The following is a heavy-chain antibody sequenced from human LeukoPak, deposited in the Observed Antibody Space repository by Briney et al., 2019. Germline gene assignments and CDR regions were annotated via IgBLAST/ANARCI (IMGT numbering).Heavy chain of an antibody. V-gene: IGHV3-23*01. Sequence: QPGGSLRLSCAASGFTFSSYAMSWVRQAPGKGLEWVSAISGSGGSTYYADSVKGRFTISRDNSKNTLYLQMNSLRAEDTAVYYCAKYPDSSGWPYYYYYYYMDVWGKGTTVTVSS. J-gene: IGHJ6*03. CDR1: GFTFSSYA. CDR3: AKYPDSSGWPYYYYYYYMDV. D-gene: IGHD6-19*01. CDR2: ISGSGGST.